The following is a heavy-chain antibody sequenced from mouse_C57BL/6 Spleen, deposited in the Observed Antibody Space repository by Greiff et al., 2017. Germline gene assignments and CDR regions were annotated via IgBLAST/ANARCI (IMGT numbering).Heavy chain of an antibody. Sequence: QVQLQQPGAELVKPGASVKLSCKASGYTFTSYWMQWVKQRPGQGLEWIGEIDPSDSYTNYNQKFKGKATLTVDTSSSTAYMQLSSLTSEDAAVYYCAREGELGRAYWGQGTLVTVSA. CDR3: AREGELGRAY. CDR1: GYTFTSYW. J-gene: IGHJ3*01. V-gene: IGHV1-50*01. D-gene: IGHD4-1*01. CDR2: IDPSDSYT.